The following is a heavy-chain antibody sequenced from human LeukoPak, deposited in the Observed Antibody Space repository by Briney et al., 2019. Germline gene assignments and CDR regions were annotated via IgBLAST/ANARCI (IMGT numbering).Heavy chain of an antibody. D-gene: IGHD3-16*01. V-gene: IGHV3-30*04. CDR1: GFTFSSYA. CDR2: ISYDGSNK. J-gene: IGHJ6*02. CDR3: ARDLRLIEDYYYHYGMDV. Sequence: GRSLRLSCAASGFTFSSYAMHWVRQAPGKGLEWVAVISYDGSNKYYADSVKGRFTISRDNSKNTLYLQMNSLRAEDTAVYYCARDLRLIEDYYYHYGMDVWGQGTTVTVSS.